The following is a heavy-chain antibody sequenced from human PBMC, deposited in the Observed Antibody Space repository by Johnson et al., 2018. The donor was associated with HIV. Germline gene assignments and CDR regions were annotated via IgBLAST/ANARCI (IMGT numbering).Heavy chain of an antibody. CDR2: IRYDGSNK. D-gene: IGHD5-18*01. J-gene: IGHJ3*02. V-gene: IGHV3-30*02. CDR1: GFTFSSYG. Sequence: QLVESGGGVVQPGGSLRLSCAASGFTFSSYGMHWVRQAPGKGLEWVAFIRYDGSNKYYADSVKGRFTISRDNSKNTLYLQMNSLRAEDTAVYYCAKVDTAMVNAFDIWGQGTMVTVSS. CDR3: AKVDTAMVNAFDI.